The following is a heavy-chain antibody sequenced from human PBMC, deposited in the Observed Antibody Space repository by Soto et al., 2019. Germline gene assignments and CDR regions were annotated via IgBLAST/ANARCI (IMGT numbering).Heavy chain of an antibody. J-gene: IGHJ6*02. CDR1: GYSFASYW. V-gene: IGHV5-51*01. D-gene: IGHD2-2*01. Sequence: ESLKISFEGCGYSFASYWIGWVRQMPGKGLELMGIIYPGDSDTRYSPSFQGQVTISADKSISTAYLQWSSLKASETAMYYCARHYCSSTSCYPVYYYYYGMDVWGQGTTVTVSS. CDR3: ARHYCSSTSCYPVYYYYYGMDV. CDR2: IYPGDSDT.